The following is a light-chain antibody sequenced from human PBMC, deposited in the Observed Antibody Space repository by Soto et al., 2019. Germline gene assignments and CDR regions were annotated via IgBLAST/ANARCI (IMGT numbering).Light chain of an antibody. CDR2: KAS. Sequence: DIQMTQSPSTLSASVGDRVTITCRASQSISSWLAWYQQKPGKAPNLLIYKASSLESGVPSTFSGSGSGTECTLTISSLQPDDFATYYGQQYDSDQLTFGVGTKVEIK. CDR3: QQYDSDQLT. J-gene: IGKJ4*02. V-gene: IGKV1-5*03. CDR1: QSISSW.